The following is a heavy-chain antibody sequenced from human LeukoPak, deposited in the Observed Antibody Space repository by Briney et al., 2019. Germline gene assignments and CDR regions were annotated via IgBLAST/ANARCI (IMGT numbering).Heavy chain of an antibody. CDR1: GFSLRTTGVG. CDR2: IYWDDDK. D-gene: IGHD3-22*01. CDR3: AHLDYYDSSGYYSNLHNWFDP. Sequence: SGPTLVNPTQTLTLTCTFSGFSLRTTGVGVCWMRQPPGKALEGLALIYWDDDKRYSPSLKSRLTITKDTSKSQVVLTMTNMDPVDTATYYCAHLDYYDSSGYYSNLHNWFDPWGQGTLVTVSS. J-gene: IGHJ5*02. V-gene: IGHV2-5*02.